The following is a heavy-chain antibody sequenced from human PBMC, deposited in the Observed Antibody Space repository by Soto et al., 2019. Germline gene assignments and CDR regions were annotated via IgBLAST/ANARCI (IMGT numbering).Heavy chain of an antibody. CDR1: GGSISSSSYY. J-gene: IGHJ4*02. CDR3: ARSTIYYYDSSGYREFDY. Sequence: LETLSLTCTVSGGSISSSSYYWGWIRQPPGKGLEWIGSIYYSGSTYYNPSLKSRVTISVDTSKNQFSLKLSSVTAADTAVYYCARSTIYYYDSSGYREFDYWGRGTLVTVS. D-gene: IGHD3-22*01. CDR2: IYYSGST. V-gene: IGHV4-39*01.